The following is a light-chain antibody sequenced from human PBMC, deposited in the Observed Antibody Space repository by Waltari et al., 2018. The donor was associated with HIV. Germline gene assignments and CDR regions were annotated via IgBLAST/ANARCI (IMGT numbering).Light chain of an antibody. Sequence: QSALPQPPSASGSPGQSVTISCTGTSSDVGGHKYVSWYQQHPGKAPKLSIYEVSKRPSGVPDRFSGSKSGNTASLTVSGLQADDEADFYCSSYAGSTVIFGGGTKLTVL. V-gene: IGLV2-8*01. CDR2: EVS. J-gene: IGLJ2*01. CDR3: SSYAGSTVI. CDR1: SSDVGGHKY.